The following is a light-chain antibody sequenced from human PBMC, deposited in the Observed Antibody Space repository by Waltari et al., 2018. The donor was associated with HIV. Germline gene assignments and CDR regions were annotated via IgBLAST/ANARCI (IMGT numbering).Light chain of an antibody. J-gene: IGLJ3*02. CDR2: PIH. V-gene: IGLV3-19*01. CDR3: NSRDRAGHHVV. CDR1: SLRTYY. Sequence: SELTQDPAVSVALGQTVSITCQGNSLRTYYASWYLQKPGQAPVLVISPIHNRPSGIPDRFSGSSSGNTASLTITGAQAEDEGDYYCNSRDRAGHHVVFGGGTKLTVL.